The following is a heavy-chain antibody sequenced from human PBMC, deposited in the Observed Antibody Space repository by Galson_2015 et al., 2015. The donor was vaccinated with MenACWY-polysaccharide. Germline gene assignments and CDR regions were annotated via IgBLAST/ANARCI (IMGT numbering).Heavy chain of an antibody. CDR1: GFTFSSYA. V-gene: IGHV3-64*01. CDR2: IGSNGGST. D-gene: IGHD4-11*01. CDR3: ARDTDYSFDY. J-gene: IGHJ4*02. Sequence: SLRLSCAASGFTFSSYAMHWVRQAPGKGLEYVSAIGSNGGSTYYANSVKGRFTISRDNSKNTLYLQMGSLRAEDMAVYYCARDTDYSFDYWGQGTLVTVSS.